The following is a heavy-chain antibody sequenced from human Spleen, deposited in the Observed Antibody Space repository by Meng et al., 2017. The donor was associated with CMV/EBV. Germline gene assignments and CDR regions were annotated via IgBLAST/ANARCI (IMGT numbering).Heavy chain of an antibody. D-gene: IGHD2-2*01. J-gene: IGHJ4*02. CDR2: INPSGGST. CDR1: GYTFTSYY. CDR3: ARAKGNLPAAIGRFDY. V-gene: IGHV1-46*01. Sequence: QVELVKSVAKAKKPCASGKVSCKASGYTFTSYYMHWVRQAPGQGLEWMGIINPSGGSTSYAQKFQGRVTMTRDTSTSTVYMELSSLRSEDTAVYYCARAKGNLPAAIGRFDYWGQGTLVTVSS.